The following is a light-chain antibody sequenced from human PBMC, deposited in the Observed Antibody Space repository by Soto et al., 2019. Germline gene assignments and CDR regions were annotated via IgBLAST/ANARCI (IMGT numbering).Light chain of an antibody. Sequence: ETVMTQSPATLSVSPGERATLSCSASQSVSSNLAWFQQKPGQAPRLLIYGTSTRATGIPARFSGSGSGTEFTLTISNLQSEDFAVYYCQQYNNWPPITFGQGTRLEIK. CDR3: QQYNNWPPIT. V-gene: IGKV3-15*01. J-gene: IGKJ5*01. CDR2: GTS. CDR1: QSVSSN.